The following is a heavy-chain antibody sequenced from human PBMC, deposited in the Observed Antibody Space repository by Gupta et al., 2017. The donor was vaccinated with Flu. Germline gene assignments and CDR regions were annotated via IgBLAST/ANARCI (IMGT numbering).Heavy chain of an antibody. D-gene: IGHD1-26*01. Sequence: HVVQSGGGLVQPGGSLRLSCAASGFRFSDYYINWVRQAPGKGLEWVGRTKDKANGYTIEYAASVEGRFAISRDEAKNLVSLQMNSLKTEDTAVYYCGVVATTHNAIDNWGPGTLVTVSS. CDR3: GVVATTHNAIDN. CDR2: TKDKANGYTI. J-gene: IGHJ4*02. V-gene: IGHV3-72*01. CDR1: GFRFSDYY.